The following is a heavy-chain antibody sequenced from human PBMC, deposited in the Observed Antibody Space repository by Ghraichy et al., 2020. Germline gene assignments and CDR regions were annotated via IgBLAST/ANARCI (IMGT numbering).Heavy chain of an antibody. Sequence: SQTLSLTCTVSGGSMRSYYWAWIRQPPGKVLEWIGYMYYGGSTNYNPSLRGRVTISIDTSMNQFSLRLTSVTAADTAVYYCARHNDDWYFDLWGRGTLVTVSS. V-gene: IGHV4-59*08. J-gene: IGHJ2*01. CDR1: GGSMRSYY. D-gene: IGHD2-8*01. CDR3: ARHNDDWYFDL. CDR2: MYYGGST.